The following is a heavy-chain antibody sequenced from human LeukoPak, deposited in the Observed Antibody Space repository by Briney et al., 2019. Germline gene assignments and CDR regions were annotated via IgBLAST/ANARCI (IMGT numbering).Heavy chain of an antibody. V-gene: IGHV3-48*04. CDR2: ISSSGSTI. Sequence: GGSLRLSCAASGFTFSYYGMHWVRQAPGKGLEWVSYISSSGSTIYYADSVKGRFTISRDNAKNSLYLQMNSLRAEDTAVYYCAELGITMIGGVWGKGTTVTISS. CDR3: AELGITMIGGV. D-gene: IGHD3-10*02. J-gene: IGHJ6*04. CDR1: GFTFSYYG.